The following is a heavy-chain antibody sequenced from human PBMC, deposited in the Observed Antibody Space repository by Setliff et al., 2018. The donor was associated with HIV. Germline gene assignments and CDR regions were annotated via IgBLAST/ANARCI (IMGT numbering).Heavy chain of an antibody. J-gene: IGHJ3*02. V-gene: IGHV1-18*01. CDR3: ARVPTRSGSYYTAWPTISAFDI. CDR1: GYTFNSYG. Sequence: ASVKVSCKPSGYTFNSYGISWVRQAPGQGLEWMGWISPYNGNTIYAEMFQDRVSMTTDTSTSTAYMELRSLTSGDTAVYYCARVPTRSGSYYTAWPTISAFDIWGQGTMVTVSS. CDR2: ISPYNGNT. D-gene: IGHD3-10*01.